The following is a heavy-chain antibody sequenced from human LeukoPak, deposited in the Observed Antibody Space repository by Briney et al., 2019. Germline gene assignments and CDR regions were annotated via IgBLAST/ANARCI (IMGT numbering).Heavy chain of an antibody. V-gene: IGHV4-59*12. J-gene: IGHJ6*03. CDR3: ARLGLSGTSYYYYYMDV. D-gene: IGHD1-26*01. Sequence: SETLSLTCTVSGGSISSYYWSWIRQPPGKGLEWIGHIYYSGSTNYNPSLKSRVTISVDTSKNQFSLRLSSVTAADTAVYYCARLGLSGTSYYYYYMDVWGKGTTVIISS. CDR2: IYYSGST. CDR1: GGSISSYY.